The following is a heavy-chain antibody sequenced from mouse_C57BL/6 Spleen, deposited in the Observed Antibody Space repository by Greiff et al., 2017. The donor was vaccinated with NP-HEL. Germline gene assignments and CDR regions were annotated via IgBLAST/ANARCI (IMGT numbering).Heavy chain of an antibody. D-gene: IGHD1-1*01. Sequence: EVKLMESGGGLVKPGGSLKLSCAASGFTFSSYAMSWVRQTPEKRLEWVATISDGGSYTYYPDNVKGRFTISRDNAKNNLYLQMSHLKSEDTAMYYCARERDYGSSPFDYWGQGTTLTVSS. CDR3: ARERDYGSSPFDY. V-gene: IGHV5-4*01. J-gene: IGHJ2*01. CDR2: ISDGGSYT. CDR1: GFTFSSYA.